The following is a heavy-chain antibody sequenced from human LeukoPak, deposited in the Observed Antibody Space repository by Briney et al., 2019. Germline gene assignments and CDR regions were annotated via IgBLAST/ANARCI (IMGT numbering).Heavy chain of an antibody. Sequence: PSETLSLTCAVYGGSFSGYYWSWIRQPPGKGLEWIGEINHSGSTNYNPSLKSRVTISVDTSKNQFSLKLSSVTAADTAVYYCARVGGHIAAADNPYYFDYWGQGTLVTVS. CDR1: GGSFSGYY. CDR2: INHSGST. CDR3: ARVGGHIAAADNPYYFDY. D-gene: IGHD6-13*01. J-gene: IGHJ4*02. V-gene: IGHV4-34*01.